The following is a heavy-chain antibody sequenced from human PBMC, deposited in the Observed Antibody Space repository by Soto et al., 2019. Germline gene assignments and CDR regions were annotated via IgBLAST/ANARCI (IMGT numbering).Heavy chain of an antibody. CDR3: ARDLMVRGPQAWFDP. CDR1: GYTFTSYG. V-gene: IGHV1-18*01. CDR2: ISAYNGNT. Sequence: ASVKVSCKASGYTFTSYGISWVRQAPGQGLEWMGWISAYNGNTNYAQKLQGRVTMTTDTSTSTAYMELRSLRSDDTAVYYCARDLMVRGPQAWFDPWGQGTLVTSPQ. D-gene: IGHD3-10*01. J-gene: IGHJ5*02.